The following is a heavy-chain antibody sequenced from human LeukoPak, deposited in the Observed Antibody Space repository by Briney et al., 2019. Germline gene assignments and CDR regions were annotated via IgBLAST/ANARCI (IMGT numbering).Heavy chain of an antibody. V-gene: IGHV4-38-2*02. J-gene: IGHJ4*02. CDR1: GYSISTGYY. CDR2: IYYSGST. CDR3: AREKSSSGDY. D-gene: IGHD6-6*01. Sequence: SETLSLTCTVSGYSISTGYYWGWIRQPPGKGLEWIGSIYYSGSTYYNPSLKSRVTISVDTSKNQFSLKLSSVTAADTAVYYCAREKSSSGDYWGQGTLVTVSS.